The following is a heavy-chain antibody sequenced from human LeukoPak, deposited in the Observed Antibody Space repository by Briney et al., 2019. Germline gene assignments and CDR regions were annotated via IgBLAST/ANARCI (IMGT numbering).Heavy chain of an antibody. CDR3: AIREPIGY. D-gene: IGHD6-13*01. CDR1: GFSFANSV. Sequence: GGSLRLSCAASGFSFANSVISWIRQAPGKGPEWVSAISGSGDRTDYADSVRGRFTISRDNSKSTLYLQMNSLRVEDTAIYYCAIREPIGYWGQGSLVTVSS. CDR2: ISGSGDRT. J-gene: IGHJ4*02. V-gene: IGHV3-23*01.